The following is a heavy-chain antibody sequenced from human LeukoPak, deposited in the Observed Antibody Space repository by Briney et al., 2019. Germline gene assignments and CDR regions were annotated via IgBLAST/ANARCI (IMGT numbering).Heavy chain of an antibody. D-gene: IGHD3-10*01. Sequence: GASVKVSCKVSGYTLTELSMHWVRQAPGKRLEWMGGFDPEDGETIYAQKFQGRVTMTEDTSTDTAYMELSSLRSEDTAVYYCATDPRYYYGSGMSWGQGTLVTVSS. J-gene: IGHJ4*02. CDR1: GYTLTELS. CDR3: ATDPRYYYGSGMS. CDR2: FDPEDGET. V-gene: IGHV1-24*01.